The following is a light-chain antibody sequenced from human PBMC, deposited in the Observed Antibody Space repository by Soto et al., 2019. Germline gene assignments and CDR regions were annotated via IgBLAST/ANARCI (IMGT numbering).Light chain of an antibody. CDR1: SSNIGSNT. Sequence: QSVLTQPPSASGTPGQRGTISCSGSSSNIGSNTVNWYQHLPGTAPKLLSYSTNQRPFVVPDRFSGSKSGTSAYLAISGLQSEEEADYYCAALYDSLNGPVFGGGTQLTVL. V-gene: IGLV1-44*01. CDR3: AALYDSLNGPV. CDR2: STN. J-gene: IGLJ7*01.